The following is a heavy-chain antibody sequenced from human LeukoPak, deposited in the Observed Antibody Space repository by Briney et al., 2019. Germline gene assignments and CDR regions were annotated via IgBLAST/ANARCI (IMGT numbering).Heavy chain of an antibody. CDR1: GGSFSDYF. J-gene: IGHJ6*02. CDR2: INHSERT. V-gene: IGHV4-34*01. CDR3: ARDVVVVPAAIHYGMDV. D-gene: IGHD2-2*01. Sequence: SETLSLTCAVYGGSFSDYFWGWSRQPPGKGLEWIGEINHSERTYYTPSLKSRVTISVDTSKNQFSLNLSSVTAADTAVYYCARDVVVVPAAIHYGMDVWGQGTTVTVSS.